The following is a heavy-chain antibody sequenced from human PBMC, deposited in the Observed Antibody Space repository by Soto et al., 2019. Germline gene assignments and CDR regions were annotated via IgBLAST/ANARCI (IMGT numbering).Heavy chain of an antibody. D-gene: IGHD2-2*01. CDR3: ARVRQYCSSTSCYFDP. V-gene: IGHV4-4*02. J-gene: IGHJ5*02. CDR2: IHHSGTT. CDR1: GDSIISPSW. Sequence: SSETLSLTCVVSGDSIISPSWWNFVRQSPGKGLEWIGEIHHSGTTNYNPSLKSRVTISVDKTKNQFSLKLNSVTVADTAVYYCARVRQYCSSTSCYFDPWGQGTLVTVSS.